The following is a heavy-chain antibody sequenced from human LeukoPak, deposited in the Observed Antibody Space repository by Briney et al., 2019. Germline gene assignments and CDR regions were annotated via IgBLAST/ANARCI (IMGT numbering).Heavy chain of an antibody. Sequence: PGGSLRLSCAASGFTFSSYWMSWVRQAPGKGLEWVANIKHDGSEKYYVDSVKGRFTISRDNAKNSLYLQMNSLRAEDTAVYYCARCSGSYRRGYYFDYWGQGTLVTVSS. CDR3: ARCSGSYRRGYYFDY. D-gene: IGHD1-26*01. V-gene: IGHV3-7*01. J-gene: IGHJ4*02. CDR1: GFTFSSYW. CDR2: IKHDGSEK.